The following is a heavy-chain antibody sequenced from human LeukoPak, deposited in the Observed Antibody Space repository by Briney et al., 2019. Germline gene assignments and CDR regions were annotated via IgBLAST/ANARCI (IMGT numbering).Heavy chain of an antibody. J-gene: IGHJ4*02. CDR1: GGSFSGYY. Sequence: SETLSLTCAVYGGSFSGYYWSWIRQPPGKGLEWIGEINHSGSTNYNQSLKSRVTISVDTSKNQFSLKLSSVTAADTAVYYCARVGGYIGYWGQGTLVTVSS. CDR3: ARVGGYIGY. D-gene: IGHD2-15*01. V-gene: IGHV4-34*01. CDR2: INHSGST.